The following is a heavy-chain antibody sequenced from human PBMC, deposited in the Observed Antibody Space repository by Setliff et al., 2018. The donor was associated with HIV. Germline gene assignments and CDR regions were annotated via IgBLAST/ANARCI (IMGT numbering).Heavy chain of an antibody. D-gene: IGHD2-15*01. J-gene: IGHJ6*03. CDR3: ARARGGCSGGSCPAHHYYYYRDG. CDR2: ISYSGST. V-gene: IGHV4-31*01. Sequence: SETLSLTCNVSNGSISSVGYYGSWIRQHPGKGLEWIGYISYSGSTSYNLSLKSLRTISVATSKNQFSLKLSSVTAEYTAVYYCARARGGCSGGSCPAHHYYYYRDGWGKGTTVTVSS. CDR1: NGSISSVGYY.